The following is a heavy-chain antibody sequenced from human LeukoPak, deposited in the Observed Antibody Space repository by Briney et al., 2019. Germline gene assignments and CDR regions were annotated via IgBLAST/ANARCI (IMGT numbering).Heavy chain of an antibody. CDR2: ISGNGGST. V-gene: IGHV3-64*01. Sequence: GSLRLSCAASGFTFNNYAMHWVRQAPGKGLAYVSGISGNGGSTHYANSVKGRFTISRDNSKNTLYLQMGSLRAEDMAVYYCARTFFTSHYFDYWGQGTLVTVSS. D-gene: IGHD3-3*02. CDR1: GFTFNNYA. CDR3: ARTFFTSHYFDY. J-gene: IGHJ4*02.